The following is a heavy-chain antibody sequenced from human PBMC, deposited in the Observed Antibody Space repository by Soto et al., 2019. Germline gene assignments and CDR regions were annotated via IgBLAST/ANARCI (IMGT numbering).Heavy chain of an antibody. CDR1: GFTVSSNY. J-gene: IGHJ5*02. V-gene: IGHV3-53*01. D-gene: IGHD3-10*01. CDR2: IYSGGST. CDR3: AKSEYKESGSP. Sequence: GGSLRLSCAASGFTVSSNYMSWVRQAPGKGLEWVSVIYSGGSTYYADSVKGRFTISRDNSKNTLYLQMNSLRAEDTAVYYCAKSEYKESGSPWGQGTLVTVSS.